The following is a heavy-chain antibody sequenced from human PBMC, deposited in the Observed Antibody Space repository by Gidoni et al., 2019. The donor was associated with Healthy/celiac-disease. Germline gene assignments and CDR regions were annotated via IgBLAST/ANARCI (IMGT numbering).Heavy chain of an antibody. CDR3: ARGLLLWFGEPYDY. D-gene: IGHD3-10*01. CDR2: INHSGST. J-gene: IGHJ4*02. CDR1: GGSFSGYD. V-gene: IGHV4-34*01. Sequence: QVQLQQWGAGLLKPSETLSLTCAVYGGSFSGYDWSWIRQPPGKGLEWIGEINHSGSTHYNPSLKSRVTISVDTSKNQFSLKLVSVTAADTAVYYCARGLLLWFGEPYDYWGQGTLVTVSS.